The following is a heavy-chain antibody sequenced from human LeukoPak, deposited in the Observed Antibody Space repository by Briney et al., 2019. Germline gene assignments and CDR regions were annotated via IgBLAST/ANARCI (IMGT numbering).Heavy chain of an antibody. D-gene: IGHD1-26*01. CDR1: GFTFSDYY. CDR2: ITSGGSTI. Sequence: GGSLRLSCAASGFTFSDYYMSWIRQAPGQGLRWVSYITSGGSTIYGADSVKGRFTISRDNAKNSLYLQMNSLRAEDTAVYYCARDILGATGVGAFDMWGQGTMVTVSS. J-gene: IGHJ3*02. CDR3: ARDILGATGVGAFDM. V-gene: IGHV3-11*04.